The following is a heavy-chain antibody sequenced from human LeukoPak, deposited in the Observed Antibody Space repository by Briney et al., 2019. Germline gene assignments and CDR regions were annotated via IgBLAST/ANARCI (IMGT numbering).Heavy chain of an antibody. J-gene: IGHJ4*02. Sequence: PGGSLRLSCAASGFTVSSSYMSWVRQAPGKGLEWVSSLYSGGNTYYADSVKGRFTISGDNSKNTLYLQMNSLRTEDTAIYYCARVLRGYWGQGTLVTVSS. CDR1: GFTVSSSY. CDR3: ARVLRGY. CDR2: LYSGGNT. V-gene: IGHV3-66*02. D-gene: IGHD3-3*01.